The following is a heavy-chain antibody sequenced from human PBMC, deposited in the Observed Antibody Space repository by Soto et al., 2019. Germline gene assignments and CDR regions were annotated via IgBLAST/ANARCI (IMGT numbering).Heavy chain of an antibody. V-gene: IGHV3-48*01. J-gene: IGHJ3*02. CDR2: ISSSSSTI. D-gene: IGHD4-17*01. CDR1: GFTFSSYS. Sequence: GGSLRLSCAASGFTFSSYSMNWVRQAPGKGLEWVSYISSSSSTIYYADSVKGRFTISRDNAKNSLYLQMNSLRAEDTAVYYCARVPFNIYGDYEQGDAFDIWGQGTMVTVSS. CDR3: ARVPFNIYGDYEQGDAFDI.